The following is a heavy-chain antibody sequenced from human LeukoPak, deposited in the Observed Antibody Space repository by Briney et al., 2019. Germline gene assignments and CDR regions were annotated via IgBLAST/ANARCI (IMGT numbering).Heavy chain of an antibody. CDR3: ARGDTVGASLRHYYYGMDV. J-gene: IGHJ6*02. V-gene: IGHV1-18*01. CDR2: ISAYNGNT. CDR1: GYTFTSYG. Sequence: ASVKVSCKASGYTFTSYGISWVRQAPGQGLEWMGLISAYNGNTNYAQKLQGRVTMTTDTSTSTAYMELRSLRSDDTAVYYCARGDTVGASLRHYYYGMDVWGQGTTVTVSS. D-gene: IGHD1-26*01.